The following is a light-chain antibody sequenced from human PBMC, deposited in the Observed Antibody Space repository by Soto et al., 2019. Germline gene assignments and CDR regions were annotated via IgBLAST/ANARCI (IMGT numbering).Light chain of an antibody. Sequence: EIVLTQSPGTLSLSPGERATLSCRASQSVDSNYLAWYQQKPGQAPRLLIYGASSRATGIPDRFSGSGSGTDVTLTINRLEHEDFAVYYCQQYGSSPRTFGQGTKVDI. CDR2: GAS. CDR1: QSVDSNY. V-gene: IGKV3-20*01. J-gene: IGKJ1*01. CDR3: QQYGSSPRT.